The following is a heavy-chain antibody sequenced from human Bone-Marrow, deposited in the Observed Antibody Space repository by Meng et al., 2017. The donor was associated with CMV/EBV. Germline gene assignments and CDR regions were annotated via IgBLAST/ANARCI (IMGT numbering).Heavy chain of an antibody. J-gene: IGHJ6*02. D-gene: IGHD3-3*01. Sequence: ASVKVSCKASGYTFTSYDINWVRQATGQGLEWMGWMNPNSGNTGYAQKFQGRVTMTRNTSISTAYMELSSLRSEDTAVYYCARGGITIFGVVIMRPYYYGMDVWGQGTTVTVSS. V-gene: IGHV1-8*01. CDR2: MNPNSGNT. CDR1: GYTFTSYD. CDR3: ARGGITIFGVVIMRPYYYGMDV.